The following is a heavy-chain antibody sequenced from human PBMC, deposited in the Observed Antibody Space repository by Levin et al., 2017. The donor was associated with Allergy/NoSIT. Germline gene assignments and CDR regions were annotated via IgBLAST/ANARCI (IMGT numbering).Heavy chain of an antibody. CDR2: IWYDGSNK. CDR3: AREALGVAATNYYFDY. Sequence: GESLKISCAASGFTFSSYGMHWVRQAPGKGLEWVAVIWYDGSNKYYADSVKGRFTISRDNSKNTLYLQMNSLRAEDTAVYYCAREALGVAATNYYFDYWGQGTLVTVSS. J-gene: IGHJ4*02. CDR1: GFTFSSYG. V-gene: IGHV3-33*01. D-gene: IGHD2-15*01.